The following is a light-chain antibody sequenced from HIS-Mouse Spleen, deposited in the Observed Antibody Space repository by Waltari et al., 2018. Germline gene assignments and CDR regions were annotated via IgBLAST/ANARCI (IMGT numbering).Light chain of an antibody. Sequence: NVMLTQPHSVSESPGKTLTISCPRSSGSIASNYVQWYQQRPGSAPTTVIYEDNQRPSGVPDRFSGSIDSSSNSASLTISGLKTEDEADYYCQSYDSSNQVFGGGTKLTVL. CDR3: QSYDSSNQV. V-gene: IGLV6-57*04. CDR1: SGSIASNY. CDR2: EDN. J-gene: IGLJ3*02.